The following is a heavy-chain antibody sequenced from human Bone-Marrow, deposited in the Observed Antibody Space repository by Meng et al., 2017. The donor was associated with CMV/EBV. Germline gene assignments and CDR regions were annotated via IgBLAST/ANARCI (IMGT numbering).Heavy chain of an antibody. CDR3: ARVLRANAPDY. D-gene: IGHD4/OR15-4a*01. J-gene: IGHJ4*02. V-gene: IGHV3-48*04. CDR2: ISSSSSTI. Sequence: LKISCAASGFTFSSYSMNWVRQAPGKGLEWVSYISSSSSTIYYADSVKGRFTISRDNAKNSLYLQMNSLRAEDTAVYYCARVLRANAPDYWGQGTLVTVSS. CDR1: GFTFSSYS.